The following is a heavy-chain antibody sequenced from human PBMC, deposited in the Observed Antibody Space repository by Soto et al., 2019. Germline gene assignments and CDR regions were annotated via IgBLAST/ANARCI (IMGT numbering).Heavy chain of an antibody. CDR2: IHHSGST. CDR3: ARDQGSHPGD. Sequence: QVQLQESGPGLVRPSGTVSLTCAVSGVSISSGNWWSWVRQPPGKALEWIGEIHHSGSTNYNPSLTSRVTMSVVPSKDLFSLTLNSVTAADTAFYYCARDQGSHPGDWGQGTLVSVSS. J-gene: IGHJ4*02. D-gene: IGHD6-13*01. V-gene: IGHV4-4*02. CDR1: GVSISSGNW.